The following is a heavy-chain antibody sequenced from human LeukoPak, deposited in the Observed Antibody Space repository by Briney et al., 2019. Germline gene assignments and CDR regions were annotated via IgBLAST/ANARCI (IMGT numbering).Heavy chain of an antibody. Sequence: GGSLRLSCAASGFTFSSYGMHWVRQAPGKGLEWVAVIWYDGSDKYYADSVKGRFTISRDNSKNTLYLQMNSLRAEDTAVYYCARDTDGGSAIDYWGQGTLVTVSS. D-gene: IGHD1-26*01. CDR1: GFTFSSYG. J-gene: IGHJ4*02. CDR2: IWYDGSDK. CDR3: ARDTDGGSAIDY. V-gene: IGHV3-33*01.